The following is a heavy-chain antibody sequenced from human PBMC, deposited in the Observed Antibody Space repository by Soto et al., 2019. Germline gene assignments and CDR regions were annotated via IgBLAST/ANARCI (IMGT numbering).Heavy chain of an antibody. Sequence: EVQLVESGGGLVQPGRSLRLSCAASGFTFDDYAMHWVRQAPGKGLEWVSGISWNSGSIGYADSVKGRFTISRDNAKNSLYLQMNSLRAEDTALYYCAKDIAYGAEGAFDIWGQGTMVTVSS. CDR3: AKDIAYGAEGAFDI. CDR1: GFTFDDYA. CDR2: ISWNSGSI. J-gene: IGHJ3*02. V-gene: IGHV3-9*01. D-gene: IGHD4-17*01.